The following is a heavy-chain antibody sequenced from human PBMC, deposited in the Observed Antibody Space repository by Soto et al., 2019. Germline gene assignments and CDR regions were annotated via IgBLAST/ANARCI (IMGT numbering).Heavy chain of an antibody. CDR3: ARDQPGYSYGYGLGY. CDR2: IFSGGST. Sequence: PGGSLRLSCAASGLPVSGNFMSWVRQAPGKGLEWVSVIFSGGSTYYADSVKGRFTISRDNSRNTVYLQMNSLRAEDTAVYYCARDQPGYSYGYGLGYWGQGTLVTVSS. D-gene: IGHD5-18*01. J-gene: IGHJ4*02. V-gene: IGHV3-66*01. CDR1: GLPVSGNF.